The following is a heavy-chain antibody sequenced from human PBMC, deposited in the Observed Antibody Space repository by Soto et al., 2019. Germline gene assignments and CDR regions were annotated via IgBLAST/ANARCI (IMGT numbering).Heavy chain of an antibody. CDR1: VGSFSGYY. Sequence: SETLSLTCAVYVGSFSGYYWSWVRQPPGKGLEWIGQIHHTGNTNYSPSLRSRVSISVDTHKNQFSLKFSSVTAADTAVYYCARGTHSGKWYEVYWGQGTLVT. D-gene: IGHD6-13*01. J-gene: IGHJ4*02. V-gene: IGHV4-34*01. CDR2: IHHTGNT. CDR3: ARGTHSGKWYEVY.